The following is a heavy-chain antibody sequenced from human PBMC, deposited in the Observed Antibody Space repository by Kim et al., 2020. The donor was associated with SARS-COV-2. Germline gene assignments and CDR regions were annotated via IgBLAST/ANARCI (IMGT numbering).Heavy chain of an antibody. J-gene: IGHJ4*02. CDR3: ARLPGGYYFDY. V-gene: IGHV4-59*01. CDR2: T. D-gene: IGHD3-10*01. Sequence: TNYNPSLKSRVTISVDTSKNQFSLKLSSVTAADTAVYYCARLPGGYYFDYWGQGTLVTVSS.